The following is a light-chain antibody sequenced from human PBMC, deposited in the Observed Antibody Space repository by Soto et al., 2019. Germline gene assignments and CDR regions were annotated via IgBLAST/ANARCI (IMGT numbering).Light chain of an antibody. CDR1: QNIKNN. CDR2: GTS. V-gene: IGKV3-15*01. J-gene: IGKJ5*01. Sequence: EIVMTQSPATLSVSPGERATLSCRARQNIKNNLAWYQQKRGQGPRLLIFGTSTRATGIPARFSGSGSGTLFTLTITSLQSEDFAVYYCQQYNNWPLITFGQGTRLEIK. CDR3: QQYNNWPLIT.